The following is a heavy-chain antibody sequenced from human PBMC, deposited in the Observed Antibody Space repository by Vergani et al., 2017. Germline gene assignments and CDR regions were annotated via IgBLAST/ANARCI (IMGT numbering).Heavy chain of an antibody. D-gene: IGHD3-22*01. CDR1: GYTFTSYG. CDR3: ARGREYYYDSSGYLDFDI. Sequence: QVQLVQSGAEVKKPGASVKVSCKASGYTFTSYGISWVRQAPGQGLEWMGWISAYNGNTNYAQKLQGRVTMTTDTATSTAYMELRSLRSDDTAVYYCARGREYYYDSSGYLDFDIWGQGTMVTVSS. J-gene: IGHJ3*02. CDR2: ISAYNGNT. V-gene: IGHV1-18*01.